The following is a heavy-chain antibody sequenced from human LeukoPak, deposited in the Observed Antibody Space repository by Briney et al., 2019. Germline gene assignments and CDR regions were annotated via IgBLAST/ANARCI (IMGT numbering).Heavy chain of an antibody. J-gene: IGHJ4*02. CDR3: ARERNYYGSGSYLH. Sequence: PSETLSLTCTVSGGSISSSGYYWGWLRQPPGKGLEWIGSIYYSGSTYYNPSLKSRVTISVDTSKNQFSLKLSSVTAADTAVYYCARERNYYGSGSYLHWGQGTLVTVSS. D-gene: IGHD3-10*01. CDR2: IYYSGST. V-gene: IGHV4-39*07. CDR1: GGSISSSGYY.